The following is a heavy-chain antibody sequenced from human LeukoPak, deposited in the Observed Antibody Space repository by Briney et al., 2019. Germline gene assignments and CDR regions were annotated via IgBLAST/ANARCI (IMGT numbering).Heavy chain of an antibody. Sequence: GGSLRLSCAASKFTFTTSWMTWVRQAPGKGLEWVANINGDGSERTYVDSVKGRFTVSRDNAKNSLYLQMNSLRVDDTAVYYCARDNAYNWFDPWGQGTLVTASS. J-gene: IGHJ5*02. CDR3: ARDNAYNWFDP. CDR2: INGDGSER. V-gene: IGHV3-7*01. CDR1: KFTFTTSW.